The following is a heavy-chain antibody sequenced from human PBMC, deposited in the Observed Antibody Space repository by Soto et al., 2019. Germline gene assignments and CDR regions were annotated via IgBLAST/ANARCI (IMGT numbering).Heavy chain of an antibody. CDR3: ARDRYYDSSGYPMRAFDI. Sequence: SVKVSCKASGYTFTSYGISWVRQAPGQGLEWMGWISAYNGNTNYAQKLQGRVTMTTDTSTSTAYMELRSLRSDDTAVYYCARDRYYDSSGYPMRAFDIWGQGTMVTVSS. V-gene: IGHV1-18*01. D-gene: IGHD3-22*01. CDR1: GYTFTSYG. CDR2: ISAYNGNT. J-gene: IGHJ3*02.